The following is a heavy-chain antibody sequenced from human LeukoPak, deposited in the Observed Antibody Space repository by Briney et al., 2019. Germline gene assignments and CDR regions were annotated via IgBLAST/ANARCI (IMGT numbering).Heavy chain of an antibody. CDR2: IYSGGSA. J-gene: IGHJ6*02. CDR1: GFTVSSNY. CDR3: ARERPHYDILTGATTRYGMDV. Sequence: GGSLRLSCAASGFTVSSNYMSWVRQAPGKGLEWVSVIYSGGSAYYADSVKGRFTISRDNSKSTLYLQMNSLRAEDTAVYYCARERPHYDILTGATTRYGMDVWGQGTTVTVSS. D-gene: IGHD3-9*01. V-gene: IGHV3-53*01.